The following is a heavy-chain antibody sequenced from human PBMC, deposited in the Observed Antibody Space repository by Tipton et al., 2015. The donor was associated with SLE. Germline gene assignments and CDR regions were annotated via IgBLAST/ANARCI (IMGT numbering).Heavy chain of an antibody. CDR3: ARDEGYCSGGSCYSSAFDI. Sequence: TLSLTCTVSGGSISSSSYYWGWIRQPPGKGLEWIGNIYYSGSTNYNPSLKSRVTISVDTSKNQFSLKLSSVTAADTAVYYCARDEGYCSGGSCYSSAFDIWGQGTMVTVSS. CDR1: GGSISSSSYY. CDR2: IYYSGST. D-gene: IGHD2-15*01. V-gene: IGHV4-39*07. J-gene: IGHJ3*02.